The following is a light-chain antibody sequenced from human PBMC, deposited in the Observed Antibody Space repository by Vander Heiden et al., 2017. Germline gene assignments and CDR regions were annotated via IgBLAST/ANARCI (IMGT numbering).Light chain of an antibody. Sequence: VMTQSPATLSMPPGDRVTLSCRASQSVSSHLAWYQQKPGQTPRLLIDESTTRATGIPARFSGSGSGTEFTLTISGLQSEDFAVYYCQHCINWPHTFGQGTKLEIK. V-gene: IGKV3-15*01. CDR3: QHCINWPHT. J-gene: IGKJ2*01. CDR2: EST. CDR1: QSVSSH.